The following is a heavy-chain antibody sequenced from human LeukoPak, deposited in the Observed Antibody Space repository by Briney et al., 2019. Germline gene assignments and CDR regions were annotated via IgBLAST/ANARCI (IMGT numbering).Heavy chain of an antibody. V-gene: IGHV3-7*01. D-gene: IGHD6-25*01. CDR1: GFTFSSYW. CDR3: ARDLNAAYFDY. Sequence: GGSLRFSCAASGFTFSSYWMSWVRQAPGKGLEWVAHIKQDGSEKYYVDSVKGRFTISRDNAKNLLYLQKNILRAEDTGVYYWARDLNAAYFDYWGQGTLVTVSS. CDR2: IKQDGSEK. J-gene: IGHJ4*02.